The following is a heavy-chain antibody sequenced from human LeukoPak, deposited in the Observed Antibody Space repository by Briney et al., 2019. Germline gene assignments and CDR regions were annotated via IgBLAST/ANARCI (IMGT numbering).Heavy chain of an antibody. J-gene: IGHJ5*02. CDR3: AREDGPTYVGRFVH. D-gene: IGHD1-26*01. CDR1: GFTFSNYG. Sequence: PGGSLRLSCAASGFTFSNYGMNWVRQAPDKGLEWVTFIQTDGNDKYYADSVKGRFTISRDNSRNTVFLQVNNVRAEDAAVYFCAREDGPTYVGRFVHWGQGTLVTVSS. CDR2: IQTDGNDK. V-gene: IGHV3-30*02.